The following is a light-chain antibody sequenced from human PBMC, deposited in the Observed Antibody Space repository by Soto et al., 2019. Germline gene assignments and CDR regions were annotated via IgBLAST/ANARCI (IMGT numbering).Light chain of an antibody. CDR1: QSVSTN. V-gene: IGKV3-20*01. Sequence: EVVLTTSRATLSVAPVEIATLSCRASQSVSTNLAWYQQRPGQAPRLLIYGASSRATGIPDRFSGSGPGTDFTLTITGLGPEDFAVYYCQNYGTSPFNCGPGTKGDIK. CDR3: QNYGTSPFN. J-gene: IGKJ3*01. CDR2: GAS.